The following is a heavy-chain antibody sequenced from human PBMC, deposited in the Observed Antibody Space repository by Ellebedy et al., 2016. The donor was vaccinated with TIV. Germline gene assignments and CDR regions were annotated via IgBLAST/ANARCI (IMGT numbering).Heavy chain of an antibody. Sequence: LRLSCAISGDSVSSNSAARNWIRQSPSRGLEWLGRTYYRSKWYNDYAVSVKSRITINPDTSKNQFSLQLNSVTSEDTAVYYCARDHIVSTLNYYYYYGMDVWGQGTTVTVSS. V-gene: IGHV6-1*01. CDR2: TYYRSKWYN. CDR3: ARDHIVSTLNYYYYYGMDV. CDR1: GDSVSSNSAA. D-gene: IGHD5/OR15-5a*01. J-gene: IGHJ6*02.